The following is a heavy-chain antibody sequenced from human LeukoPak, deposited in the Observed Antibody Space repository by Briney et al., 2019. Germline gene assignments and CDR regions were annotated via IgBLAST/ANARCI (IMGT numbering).Heavy chain of an antibody. D-gene: IGHD4-11*01. CDR2: IYSGGST. CDR3: AREATVTLFDY. Sequence: GGSLRLSCAASGFTVSSNYMSWVRQAPGKGLEWVSVIYSGGSTYYADSVKGRFTISRDNSKNTLYLQMNSLRAEDTAVYYCAREATVTLFDYWGQGTLVTVFS. J-gene: IGHJ4*02. V-gene: IGHV3-66*01. CDR1: GFTVSSNY.